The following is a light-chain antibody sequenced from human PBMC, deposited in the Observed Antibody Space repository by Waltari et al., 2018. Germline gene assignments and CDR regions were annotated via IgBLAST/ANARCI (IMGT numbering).Light chain of an antibody. J-gene: IGKJ5*01. CDR2: HAS. CDR3: HQRSNWPIT. Sequence: EIVLTQSPATLSLSPGERATLSCRASQSVSSYLAWYQQEPGKAPRLLIYHASERATGIPARFSGSGSGTDFTLTISSLEPEDFAVYYCHQRSNWPITFGQGTRLEIK. V-gene: IGKV3-11*01. CDR1: QSVSSY.